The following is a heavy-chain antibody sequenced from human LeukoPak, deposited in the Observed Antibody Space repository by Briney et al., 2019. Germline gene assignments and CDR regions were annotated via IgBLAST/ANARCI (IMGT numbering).Heavy chain of an antibody. CDR3: AKDRDTSTAQGFDY. CDR1: GFTFTSYA. CDR2: ISASGGST. V-gene: IGHV3-23*01. Sequence: GGSLRLSCAASGFTFTSYAMSWVRQAPGQGLEWFSAISASGGSTYFADSVKGRFTISRDNSKNLLYLQMNSLRVEDTAVYYCAKDRDTSTAQGFDYWGQGTLVTVSS. D-gene: IGHD4-17*01. J-gene: IGHJ4*02.